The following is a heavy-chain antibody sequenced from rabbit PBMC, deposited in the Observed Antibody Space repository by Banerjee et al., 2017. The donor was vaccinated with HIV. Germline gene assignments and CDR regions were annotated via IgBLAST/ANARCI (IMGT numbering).Heavy chain of an antibody. D-gene: IGHD8-1*01. CDR2: IYIDGSGSA. V-gene: IGHV1S40*01. CDR3: ARELVVVLMGLGYYGMDL. CDR1: GFSFSSGYD. Sequence: QSLEESGGDLVKPGASLTLTCKASGFSFSSGYDMCWVRQAPGKGLEWIGCIYIDGSGSAYYANWAKGRFTISLDNAQNTVDLQMTSLTAADTATYFCARELVVVLMGLGYYGMDLWGPGTLVTVS. J-gene: IGHJ6*01.